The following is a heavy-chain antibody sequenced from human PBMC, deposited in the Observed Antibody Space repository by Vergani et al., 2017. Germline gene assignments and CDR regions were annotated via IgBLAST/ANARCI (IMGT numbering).Heavy chain of an antibody. CDR2: INPSGGST. Sequence: QVQLVQSGAEVKKPGASVKVSCKASGYTFTSYYMHWVRQAPGQGLEWMGIINPSGGSTSYAQKFQGRVTMTRDTSTSTVYMELSSLRSEDTAVYYCAREVVRWELQGGDFDYWGQGTLVTVSS. V-gene: IGHV1-46*01. D-gene: IGHD1-26*01. CDR3: AREVVRWELQGGDFDY. J-gene: IGHJ4*02. CDR1: GYTFTSYY.